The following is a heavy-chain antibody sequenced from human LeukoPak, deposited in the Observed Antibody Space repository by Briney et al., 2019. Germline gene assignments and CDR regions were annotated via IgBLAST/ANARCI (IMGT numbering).Heavy chain of an antibody. CDR1: GFTFSSYA. V-gene: IGHV3-33*08. CDR3: ARDKIGGYDYLLDY. J-gene: IGHJ4*02. D-gene: IGHD5-12*01. Sequence: GGSLRLSCAASGFTFSSYAMHWVRQAPGKGLEWVAVIWYDGSNKYYADSVKGRFTISRDNSKNTLYLQMNSLRAEDTAVYYCARDKIGGYDYLLDYWGQGTLVTVSS. CDR2: IWYDGSNK.